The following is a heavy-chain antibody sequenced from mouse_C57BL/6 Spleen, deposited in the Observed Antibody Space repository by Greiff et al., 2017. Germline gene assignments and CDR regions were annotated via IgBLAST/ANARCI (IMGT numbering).Heavy chain of an antibody. CDR2: IDPSDSYT. J-gene: IGHJ3*01. CDR3: ACYDYVAY. CDR1: GYTFTSYW. Sequence: QVQLQQPGAELVMPGASVKLSCKASGYTFTSYWMHWVKQRPGQGLEWIGEIDPSDSYTNYNQKFKGKSTLTVDKSSSTAYMQLSSLTSEDSAVYYCACYDYVAYWGQGTLVTVSA. D-gene: IGHD2-4*01. V-gene: IGHV1-69*01.